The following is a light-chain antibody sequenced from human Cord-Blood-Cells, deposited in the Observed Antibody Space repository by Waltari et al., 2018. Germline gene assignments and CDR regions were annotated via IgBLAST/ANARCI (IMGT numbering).Light chain of an antibody. CDR2: SNR. V-gene: IGLV1-44*01. CDR3: AAWDDSLNARV. Sequence: QSVLTQPPSASGTPGQRVTISCSGSSSNIGSNTVNWYQQLPGTAPKLLIYSNRQRPSGVPDRFSGSKSGTSPSLAMSVLQSEDEADYYGAAWDDSLNARVFGGGTKLTVL. CDR1: SSNIGSNT. J-gene: IGLJ3*02.